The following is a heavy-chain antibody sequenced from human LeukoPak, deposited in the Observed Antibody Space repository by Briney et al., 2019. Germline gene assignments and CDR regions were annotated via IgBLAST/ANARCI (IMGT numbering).Heavy chain of an antibody. CDR3: ARVYDSSGHPPSVYYYGMDV. CDR1: GFTFSSYA. CDR2: ISSSSSYI. J-gene: IGHJ6*02. Sequence: GRSLRLSCAASGFTFSSYAMHWVRQAPGKGLEWVSSISSSSSYIYYADSVKGRFTISRDNAKNSLYQQMNSLRAEDTAVYYCARVYDSSGHPPSVYYYGMDVWGQGTTVTVSS. D-gene: IGHD3-22*01. V-gene: IGHV3-21*04.